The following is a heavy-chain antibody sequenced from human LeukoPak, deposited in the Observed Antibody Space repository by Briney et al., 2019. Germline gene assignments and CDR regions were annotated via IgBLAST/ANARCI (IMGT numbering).Heavy chain of an antibody. J-gene: IGHJ4*02. CDR2: ISSSSSYI. D-gene: IGHD6-13*01. Sequence: GGSLRLSCAASGFTFSSYEMNWVRQAPGKGLEWVSSISSSSSYIYYADSVKGRFTISRDNAKNSLYLQMNSLRAEDTAVYYCARDGEKRIAAAGLDYWGQGTLVTVSS. V-gene: IGHV3-21*01. CDR1: GFTFSSYE. CDR3: ARDGEKRIAAAGLDY.